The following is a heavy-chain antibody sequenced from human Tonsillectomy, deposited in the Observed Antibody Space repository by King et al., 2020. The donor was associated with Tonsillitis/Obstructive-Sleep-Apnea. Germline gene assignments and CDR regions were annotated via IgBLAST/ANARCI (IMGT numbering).Heavy chain of an antibody. Sequence: VQLVESGAEVKKPGESLRISCKGSGYSFTSYWISWVRQMPGKGLEWMGRIDPSDSYTNYSPSFQGHVTISADKSISTAYLQWSSLKASDTAMYYCARHSPQSNSGDIETFDYWGQGTLVTVSS. CDR3: ARHSPQSNSGDIETFDY. V-gene: IGHV5-10-1*03. CDR1: GYSFTSYW. J-gene: IGHJ4*02. D-gene: IGHD6-19*01. CDR2: IDPSDSYT.